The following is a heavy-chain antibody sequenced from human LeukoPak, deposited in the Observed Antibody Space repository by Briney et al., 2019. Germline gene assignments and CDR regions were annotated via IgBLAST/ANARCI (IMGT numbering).Heavy chain of an antibody. CDR3: ATGGTTWLLGY. J-gene: IGHJ4*02. CDR2: IYPGDSDT. D-gene: IGHD4-17*01. CDR1: GYSFTSYW. V-gene: IGHV5-51*01. Sequence: GESLKISCKGSGYSFTSYWIGWVRQMPGKGLEWMGIIYPGDSDTRYSPSFQGQVTISADNSISTAYLQWRSLRASDTALYYCATGGTTWLLGYWGQGTLVTVSS.